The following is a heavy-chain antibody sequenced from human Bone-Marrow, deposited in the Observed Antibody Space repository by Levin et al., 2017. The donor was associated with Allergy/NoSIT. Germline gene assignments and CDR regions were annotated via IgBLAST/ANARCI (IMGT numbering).Heavy chain of an antibody. CDR1: GLTISNYG. V-gene: IGHV3-30*18. CDR2: ISHDGDSK. D-gene: IGHD3/OR15-3a*01. J-gene: IGHJ4*02. CDR3: AKDFKGYAFWSGYYTEDY. Sequence: PGGSLRLSCEVSGLTISNYGMHWVRQTPGKGLEWVALISHDGDSKYYVDSVRDRFFISRDNSKNMVYLHMNSLKPEDTAVYYCAKDFKGYAFWSGYYTEDYWGQGTLVTVSS.